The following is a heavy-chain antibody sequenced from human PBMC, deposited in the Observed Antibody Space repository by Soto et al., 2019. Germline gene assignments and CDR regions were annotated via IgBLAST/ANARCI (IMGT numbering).Heavy chain of an antibody. V-gene: IGHV4-59*01. D-gene: IGHD5-18*01. CDR1: GGSMNTYY. Sequence: VQLQESGPGLVKPSETLSLTCTVSGGSMNTYYWSWIRQPPGKGLEWIGNIHYSGSTDYNPSLKTRVTVSVDTSKTQFSLKLSSVTAADTAVYYCARVGSGYSYGYSFDYWGQGTLVTVSS. CDR2: IHYSGST. CDR3: ARVGSGYSYGYSFDY. J-gene: IGHJ4*02.